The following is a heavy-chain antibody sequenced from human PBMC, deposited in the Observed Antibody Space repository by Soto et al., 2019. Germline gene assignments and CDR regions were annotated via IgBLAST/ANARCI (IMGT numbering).Heavy chain of an antibody. CDR1: GFTFSNYA. CDR2: ISGRGGNT. Sequence: GGSLRLSCAASGFTFSNYAMSWVRQAPGKGLEWVSTISGRGGNTYYADSVKGRFTISRDNSRNTLYLQMDSLRVEDSAVYSCAKEGCSGGTCYLYYLDYWGQGALVTVYS. V-gene: IGHV3-23*01. D-gene: IGHD2-15*01. J-gene: IGHJ4*02. CDR3: AKEGCSGGTCYLYYLDY.